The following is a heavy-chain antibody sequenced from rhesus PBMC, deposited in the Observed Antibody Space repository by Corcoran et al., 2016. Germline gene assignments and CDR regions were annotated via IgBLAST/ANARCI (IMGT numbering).Heavy chain of an antibody. D-gene: IGHD1-20*01. J-gene: IGHJ4*01. CDR3: ASDRHSWNRGFDY. CDR1: GGSISSSY. CDR2: IYGSGSST. V-gene: IGHV4-169*02. Sequence: QLQLQESGPGLVKPSETLSVTCAGSGGSISSSYWSWIRQAPGKGLEWIGYIYGSGSSTNYNPSLKSRVTLSVDTSKNQLSLKLSSVTAADTAVYYCASDRHSWNRGFDYWGQGVLVTVSS.